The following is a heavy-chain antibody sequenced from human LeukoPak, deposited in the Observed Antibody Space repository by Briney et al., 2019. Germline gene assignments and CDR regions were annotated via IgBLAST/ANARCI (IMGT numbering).Heavy chain of an antibody. CDR2: INSDGSST. J-gene: IGHJ4*02. D-gene: IGHD5-24*01. V-gene: IGHV3-74*01. CDR1: GFTFSSYW. Sequence: GGSLRLSCAASGFTFSSYWMHWVPQAPGKGLVWVSRINSDGSSTSYADSVKGRFTISRDNAKNTLYLQMNSLRAEDTAVYYCARTVEMATMQDYWGQGTLVTVSS. CDR3: ARTVEMATMQDY.